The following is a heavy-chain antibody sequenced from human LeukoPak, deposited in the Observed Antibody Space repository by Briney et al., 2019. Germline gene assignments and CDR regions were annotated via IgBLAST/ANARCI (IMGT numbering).Heavy chain of an antibody. CDR1: GGFISSSSYY. CDR2: IYYSGST. Sequence: SETLSLTCTVSGGFISSSSYYWGWIRPPPGKGLEWIGSIYYSGSTYYNPSLKSRVTISVDTSKNQFSLKLSSVTAADTAVYYCARRGAAAGSYYFDYWGQGTLVTVSS. J-gene: IGHJ4*02. V-gene: IGHV4-39*01. CDR3: ARRGAAAGSYYFDY. D-gene: IGHD6-13*01.